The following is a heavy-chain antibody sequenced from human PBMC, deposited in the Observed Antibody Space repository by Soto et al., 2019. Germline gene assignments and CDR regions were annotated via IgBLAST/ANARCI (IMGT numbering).Heavy chain of an antibody. D-gene: IGHD3-10*01. Sequence: GGSLRLSSAASGFTVSSNYISWVRQAPGKGLEWVSIIYSDGSSNYADSVKGRFTISRDNFQNTLYLQMKSLRVEDTAVYYCARDGVGFAFDYWGQGTLVTVSA. J-gene: IGHJ4*02. CDR3: ARDGVGFAFDY. CDR2: IYSDGSS. V-gene: IGHV3-53*01. CDR1: GFTVSSNY.